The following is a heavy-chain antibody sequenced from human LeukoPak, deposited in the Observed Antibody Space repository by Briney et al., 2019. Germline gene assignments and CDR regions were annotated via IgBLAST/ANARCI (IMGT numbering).Heavy chain of an antibody. V-gene: IGHV1-18*01. CDR1: GYTFSTYS. D-gene: IGHD3-9*01. Sequence: ASVKVSCKASGYTFSTYSISWVRQAPGQGLEWMGWISGYYGNTNYAQNLQGRVTMTTDTSTSTAYMELRSLRSDDTAVYYCARDFVSGHHGLTCYPPDYWGEGALVTVSS. CDR2: ISGYYGNT. J-gene: IGHJ4*02. CDR3: ARDFVSGHHGLTCYPPDY.